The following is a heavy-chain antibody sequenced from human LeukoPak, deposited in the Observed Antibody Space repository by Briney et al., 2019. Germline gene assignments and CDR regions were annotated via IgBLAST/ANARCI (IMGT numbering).Heavy chain of an antibody. CDR2: MNPYSGDR. CDR3: ARTTSLTASGYDY. Sequence: GASVKVSCKTSGYTFTSYHINWVRQATGQGLEWMGWMNPYSGDRGYAQKFQGRVSITSDTSISTAYLELSRLRSDDTAVYFCARTTSLTASGYDYWGQGTLVTVSS. D-gene: IGHD4-17*01. V-gene: IGHV1-8*03. J-gene: IGHJ4*02. CDR1: GYTFTSYH.